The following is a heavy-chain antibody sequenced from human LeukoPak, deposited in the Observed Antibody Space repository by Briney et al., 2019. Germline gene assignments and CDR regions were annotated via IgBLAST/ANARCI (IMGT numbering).Heavy chain of an antibody. CDR2: ISWNSGSI. V-gene: IGHV3-9*03. CDR3: AKGESHTYGSGSFYFDY. Sequence: GGSLRLSCAASGFTFSSYSMNWVRQGPGKGLEWVSGISWNSGSIGYADSVKGRFTISRDNAKNSLYLQMNSLRAEDMALYYCAKGESHTYGSGSFYFDYWGQGTLVTGSS. J-gene: IGHJ4*02. CDR1: GFTFSSYS. D-gene: IGHD3-10*01.